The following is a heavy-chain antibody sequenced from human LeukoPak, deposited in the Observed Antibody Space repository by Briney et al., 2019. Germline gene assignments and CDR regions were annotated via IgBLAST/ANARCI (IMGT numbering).Heavy chain of an antibody. Sequence: ASVKVSCKASGYTFTGYYMHWVRQATGQGLEWMGLINPNSGGTNYAQKFQGWVTMTRDTSISTAYMELSRLRSDDTAVYYCARASAAAGGDFDYWGQGTLVTVSS. V-gene: IGHV1-2*04. CDR2: INPNSGGT. CDR3: ARASAAAGGDFDY. D-gene: IGHD6-13*01. CDR1: GYTFTGYY. J-gene: IGHJ4*02.